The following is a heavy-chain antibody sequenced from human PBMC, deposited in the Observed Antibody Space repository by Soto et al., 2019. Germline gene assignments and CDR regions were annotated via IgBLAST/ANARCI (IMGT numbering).Heavy chain of an antibody. J-gene: IGHJ5*02. CDR2: IIPIFGTA. V-gene: IGHV1-69*01. CDR3: ARDGCSGGSCFNNWFDP. D-gene: IGHD2-15*01. CDR1: GGTFSSYA. Sequence: QVQLVQSGAEVKKPGSSVKVSCKASGGTFSSYAISWVRQAPGQGLEWMGGIIPIFGTANYAQKFQGRVTITADESTSKAYMELSSLRSEDTAVYYCARDGCSGGSCFNNWFDPWGQGTLVTVSS.